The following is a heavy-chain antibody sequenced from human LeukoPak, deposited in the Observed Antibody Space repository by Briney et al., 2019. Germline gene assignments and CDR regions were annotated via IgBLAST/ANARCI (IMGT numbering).Heavy chain of an antibody. J-gene: IGHJ5*02. CDR3: ARRIVGGFDP. Sequence: SETLSLTCSVSGDSISSDYWSWTRQPPGKGLEWLGYIYWSGSTNYNPSLKSRVTISVDTSKKQFSLKLTSVTAADTAIYYCARRIVGGFDPWGQGILVTVSS. D-gene: IGHD1-26*01. V-gene: IGHV4-59*08. CDR1: GDSISSDY. CDR2: IYWSGST.